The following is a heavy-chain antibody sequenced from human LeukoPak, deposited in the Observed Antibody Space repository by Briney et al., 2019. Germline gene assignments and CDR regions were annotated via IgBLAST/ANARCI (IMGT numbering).Heavy chain of an antibody. CDR3: ASPTKGY. CDR2: INEDGSQK. CDR1: GFTFSRSW. Sequence: GSLRLSCAASGFTFSRSWLSWVRQAPGAGLEWVANINEDGSQKYYVDSVKGRFTISRDNAKSSLYLQMNSLRAEDTAVYYCASPTKGYLGQGTLVTVSS. J-gene: IGHJ4*02. V-gene: IGHV3-7*01.